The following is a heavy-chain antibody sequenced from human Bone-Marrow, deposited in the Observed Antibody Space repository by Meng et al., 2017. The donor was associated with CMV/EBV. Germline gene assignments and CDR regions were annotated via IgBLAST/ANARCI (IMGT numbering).Heavy chain of an antibody. V-gene: IGHV1-18*01. J-gene: IGHJ4*02. CDR2: ISAYNGNT. D-gene: IGHD3-22*01. Sequence: ASAMVSCKASAYTFTSYGISWGRQAPGQGLVWMGWISAYNGNTNYAQKLQGRVTMNTNKSTSTAYMELRSLRSDDKAVYYCGRDPNYYDSSGLGDYWGQGTLVTVSS. CDR1: AYTFTSYG. CDR3: GRDPNYYDSSGLGDY.